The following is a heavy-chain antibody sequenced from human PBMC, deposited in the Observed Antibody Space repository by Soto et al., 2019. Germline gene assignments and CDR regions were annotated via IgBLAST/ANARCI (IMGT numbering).Heavy chain of an antibody. CDR3: ARVDHCSGGSCYFLVLTYYYYGMDV. D-gene: IGHD2-15*01. Sequence: ASVKVSCKASGYTFTSYAMHWVRQAPGQRLEWMGWINAGNGNTKYSQKFQGRVTITRDTSASTAYMELSSLRSEDTAVSYCARVDHCSGGSCYFLVLTYYYYGMDVWGKGTTVTVSS. CDR1: GYTFTSYA. V-gene: IGHV1-3*01. CDR2: INAGNGNT. J-gene: IGHJ6*04.